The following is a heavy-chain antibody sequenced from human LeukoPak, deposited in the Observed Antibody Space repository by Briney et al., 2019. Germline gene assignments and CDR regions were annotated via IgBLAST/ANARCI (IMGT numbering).Heavy chain of an antibody. CDR3: ARVLDILTGYYIDY. Sequence: ASVKVSCKASGYTFTSYGISWVRQAPGQGLEWMGWISAYNGNTNYAQKLQGRVTMTTDASTSTAYMELRSLRSDDTAVYYCARVLDILTGYYIDYWGQGTLVTVSS. CDR1: GYTFTSYG. V-gene: IGHV1-18*01. CDR2: ISAYNGNT. D-gene: IGHD3-9*01. J-gene: IGHJ4*02.